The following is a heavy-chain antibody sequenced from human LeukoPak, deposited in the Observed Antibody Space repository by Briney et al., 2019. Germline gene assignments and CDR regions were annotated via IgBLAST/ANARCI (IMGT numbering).Heavy chain of an antibody. CDR3: AKDRPETRIAARLMGINY. J-gene: IGHJ4*02. V-gene: IGHV3-23*01. CDR1: GFTFSSYA. D-gene: IGHD6-6*01. Sequence: GGSLRLSCAASGFTFSSYAMSWVRQAPGKGLEWVSAISGSGGSTYYADSVKGRFTISSDNSKNTLYLQMNSLRAEDTAVYYCAKDRPETRIAARLMGINYWGQGTLVTVSS. CDR2: ISGSGGST.